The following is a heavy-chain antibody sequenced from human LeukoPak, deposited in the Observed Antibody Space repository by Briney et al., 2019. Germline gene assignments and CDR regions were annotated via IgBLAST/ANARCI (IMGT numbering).Heavy chain of an antibody. Sequence: SVKVSCKASGGTFSSYAISWVRQAPGQGLEWMGGIIPIFGTANYAQKLQGRVTITADESTSTAYMELSSLRSEDTAVYYCARGASTLLFHWFDPWGQGTLVTVSS. CDR2: IIPIFGTA. J-gene: IGHJ5*02. D-gene: IGHD2-2*01. V-gene: IGHV1-69*13. CDR1: GGTFSSYA. CDR3: ARGASTLLFHWFDP.